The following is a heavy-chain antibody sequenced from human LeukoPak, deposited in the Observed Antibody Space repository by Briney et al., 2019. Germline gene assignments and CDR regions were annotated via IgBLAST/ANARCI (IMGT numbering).Heavy chain of an antibody. V-gene: IGHV3-7*01. CDR1: GFTLSSYT. CDR3: ASDVVTAIISY. D-gene: IGHD2-21*02. CDR2: IREDGTEK. Sequence: GGSLRLSCAVSGFTLSSYTMNWVRQAPGKGLEWVANIREDGTEKNYVDSVKGRFTISRDNAKNSLYLQMNSLRAEDTAVYYCASDVVTAIISYWGQGTLVTVSS. J-gene: IGHJ4*02.